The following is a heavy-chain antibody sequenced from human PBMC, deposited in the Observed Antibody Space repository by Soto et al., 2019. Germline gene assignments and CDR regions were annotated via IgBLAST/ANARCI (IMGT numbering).Heavy chain of an antibody. CDR2: INHSGST. J-gene: IGHJ6*02. D-gene: IGHD2-2*01. CDR3: ARSYCSSTSCYRYYGMDV. Sequence: SETLSLTCAVYGGSFSGYYWSWIRQPPGKGLEWIGEINHSGSTNYNPSLKSRVTISVDTSKNQFSLKLSSVTAADTAVYYCARSYCSSTSCYRYYGMDVWGQGTTVTVSS. V-gene: IGHV4-34*01. CDR1: GGSFSGYY.